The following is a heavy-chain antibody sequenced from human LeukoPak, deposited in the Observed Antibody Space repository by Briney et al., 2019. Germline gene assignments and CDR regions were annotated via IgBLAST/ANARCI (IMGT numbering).Heavy chain of an antibody. J-gene: IGHJ3*02. V-gene: IGHV5-51*01. CDR2: IYPGDSDT. CDR1: GYSFTSYW. Sequence: GESLKISCKGSGYSFTSYWIGWVRQMPGKGLEWMGIIYPGDSDTRYSPSFQGQVTISADKSISTAYLQWSSLKASDTAIYYCARLDIVVVPAAMQADGFDIWGQGTTVTVSS. D-gene: IGHD2-2*03. CDR3: ARLDIVVVPAAMQADGFDI.